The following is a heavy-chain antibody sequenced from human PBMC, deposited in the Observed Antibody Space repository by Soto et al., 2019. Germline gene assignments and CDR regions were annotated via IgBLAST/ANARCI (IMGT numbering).Heavy chain of an antibody. CDR3: ARDLGQDNWNYEGVFDY. Sequence: SQTLPLTCAISGDSVSSNSAAWNWIRQSPSRGLEWLGRTYYRSKWYNDYAVSVKSRITINPDTSKNQFSLQLNSVTPEDTAVYYCARDLGQDNWNYEGVFDYWGQGTLVTVSS. CDR2: TYYRSKWYN. D-gene: IGHD1-7*01. V-gene: IGHV6-1*01. CDR1: GDSVSSNSAA. J-gene: IGHJ4*02.